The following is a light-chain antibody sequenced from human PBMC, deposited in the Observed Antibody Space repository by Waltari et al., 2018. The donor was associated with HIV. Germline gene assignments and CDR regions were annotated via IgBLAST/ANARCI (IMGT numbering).Light chain of an antibody. V-gene: IGLV1-51*01. J-gene: IGLJ3*02. CDR1: SSNIGNNF. CDR2: NSD. CDR3: GPWDVGLGVWV. Sequence: QSVLTQPPSVSAAPGQKVTISCSGSSSNIGNNFVSWYQQPPGTAPKLLIYNSDKRPSAVSVRFSVSKSGTSPTLCITRRHSGDEADYYCGPWDVGLGVWVFGGGTNLTVL.